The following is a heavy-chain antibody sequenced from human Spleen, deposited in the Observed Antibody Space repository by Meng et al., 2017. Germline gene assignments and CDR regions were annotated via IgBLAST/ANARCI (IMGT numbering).Heavy chain of an antibody. D-gene: IGHD6-13*01. Sequence: QGQLVQSGPEVKKPGASVKLSCKPSGYTFAAYWIHWLRQAPGQGLEWMGRIDPNNDHTQYAQNFQGRVTMTSDTSISTVYMELNGLRSDDTAVYYCARDEDISAAGKLFGDYRGQGTLVTVSS. V-gene: IGHV1-2*06. CDR3: ARDEDISAAGKLFGDY. CDR1: GYTFAAYW. CDR2: IDPNNDHT. J-gene: IGHJ4*02.